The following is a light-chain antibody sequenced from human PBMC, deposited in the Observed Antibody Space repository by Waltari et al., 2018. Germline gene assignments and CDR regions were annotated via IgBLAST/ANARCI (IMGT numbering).Light chain of an antibody. J-gene: IGKJ1*01. CDR1: QSVSSN. CDR2: GAS. Sequence: EIVMTQSPATLSVSPGERATLSCRASQSVSSNLAWYQQKPGQVPRLLIYGASTRATGIPARFSGSGSGTEFTLTISSLQSEDFAVYYYQQYNNLWTFGQGTKVEIK. V-gene: IGKV3-15*01. CDR3: QQYNNLWT.